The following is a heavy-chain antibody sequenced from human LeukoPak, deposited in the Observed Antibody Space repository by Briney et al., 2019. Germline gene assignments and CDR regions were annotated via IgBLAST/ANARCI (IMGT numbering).Heavy chain of an antibody. Sequence: SVKVSCKASGGTFSSYAISWVRQAPGQGLEWMGRIIPILGIVNYAQKFQGRVTITADKSTSTAYMELSSLRSEDTAVYYCARGPHLYSSSWYGYYFDYWGQGTLVTVSS. CDR3: ARGPHLYSSSWYGYYFDY. J-gene: IGHJ4*02. D-gene: IGHD6-13*01. CDR1: GGTFSSYA. CDR2: IIPILGIV. V-gene: IGHV1-69*04.